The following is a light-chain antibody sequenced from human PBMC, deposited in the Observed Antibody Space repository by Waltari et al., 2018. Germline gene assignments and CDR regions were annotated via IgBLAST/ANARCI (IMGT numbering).Light chain of an antibody. CDR2: DAS. Sequence: EIVLTQSPGTLSLSPGERATLSCRASQSVLSIYLAWYQQKPGQAPRLLIYDASSRATGIPDRFSGSGSGADFTLTISRLEPEDFAVYYCQQYGSSPTTFGQGTKEEIK. J-gene: IGKJ1*01. CDR1: QSVLSIY. V-gene: IGKV3-20*01. CDR3: QQYGSSPTT.